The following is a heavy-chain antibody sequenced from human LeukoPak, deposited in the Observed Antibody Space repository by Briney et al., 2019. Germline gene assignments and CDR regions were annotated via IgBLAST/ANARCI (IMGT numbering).Heavy chain of an antibody. CDR1: GYSFTSHY. CDR2: INPNSGGT. V-gene: IGHV1-2*02. J-gene: IGHJ6*03. Sequence: ASVKVSCKASGYSFTSHYMHRVRQAPGQGLEWMGWINPNSGGTNYAQKFQGRVTMTRDTSISTAYMELSRLRSDDTAVYYCATTGVVPAAMVDSWYYYYYMDVWGKGTTVTVSS. D-gene: IGHD2-2*01. CDR3: ATTGVVPAAMVDSWYYYYYMDV.